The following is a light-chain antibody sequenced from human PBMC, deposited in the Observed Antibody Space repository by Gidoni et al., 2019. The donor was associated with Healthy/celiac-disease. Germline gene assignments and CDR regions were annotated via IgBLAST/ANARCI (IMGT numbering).Light chain of an antibody. V-gene: IGKV3-20*01. CDR1: QSVSSSY. J-gene: IGKJ1*01. Sequence: IVLTQSPGTLSLSPGERATLSGRASQSVSSSYLAWYQQKPGQAPRLLIYGASSRATGIPDRFSGSGSGTYFTLTISRLEPEDFAVYYCQQYGSSPPWTCGQGTKVEIK. CDR3: QQYGSSPPWT. CDR2: GAS.